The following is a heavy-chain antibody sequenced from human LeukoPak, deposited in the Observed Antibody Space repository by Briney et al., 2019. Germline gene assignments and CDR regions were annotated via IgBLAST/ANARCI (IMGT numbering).Heavy chain of an antibody. CDR1: GGSFSGYY. J-gene: IGHJ6*03. V-gene: IGHV4-34*01. Sequence: PSETLSLTCAVYGGSFSGYYWSWIRQPPGKGLEWLGEINHGGSTNYNPFLKSRVTISVDTSKNQFSLLLNSVTAANTALYYCAKGTRYYRASPNSPYYYMNVWAKGPRSPSR. D-gene: IGHD1-26*01. CDR3: AKGTRYYRASPNSPYYYMNV. CDR2: INHGGST.